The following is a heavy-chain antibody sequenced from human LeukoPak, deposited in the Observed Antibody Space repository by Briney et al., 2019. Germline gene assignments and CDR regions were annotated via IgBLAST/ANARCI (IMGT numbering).Heavy chain of an antibody. CDR3: AKTFYYDSSGYWDD. CDR1: GFTFRNYA. Sequence: GGSLRLSCAASGFTFRNYAMTWVRQATGKGLEWVSAMSGSGAGTYYADSVKGRFTISRDNSEKTLYLQMNSLRAEDTAVYYCAKTFYYDSSGYWDDWGQGTLVTVSS. V-gene: IGHV3-23*01. D-gene: IGHD3-22*01. CDR2: MSGSGAGT. J-gene: IGHJ4*02.